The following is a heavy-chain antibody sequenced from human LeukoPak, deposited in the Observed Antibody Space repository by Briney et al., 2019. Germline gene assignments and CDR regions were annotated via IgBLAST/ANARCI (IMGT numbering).Heavy chain of an antibody. CDR2: IKEDGGAK. CDR3: ARRKCSATSCFVDC. Sequence: GGSLRLSCATSGFTFSNYWMSWVRQAPGKGLEWVANIKEDGGAKYYVDSVKGRFTISRDNAKNSLYLQVNSLRAEDTAVYYCARRKCSATSCFVDCWGLGTQVTVSS. CDR1: GFTFSNYW. J-gene: IGHJ4*02. V-gene: IGHV3-7*01. D-gene: IGHD2-2*01.